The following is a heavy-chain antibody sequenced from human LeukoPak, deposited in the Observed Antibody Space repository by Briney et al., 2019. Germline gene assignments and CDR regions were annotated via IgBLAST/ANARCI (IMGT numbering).Heavy chain of an antibody. J-gene: IGHJ6*02. CDR2: IYYSGST. CDR3: ARHWCSGGSMSSGGSCYPYYYYYGMDV. Sequence: PSETLSLTCTVSGGSISSYYWSWIRQPPGKGLEWIGYIYYSGSTNYNPSLKSRVTISVDTSKNQFSLKLSSVTAADTAVYYCARHWCSGGSMSSGGSCYPYYYYYGMDVWGQGTTVTVSS. V-gene: IGHV4-59*08. CDR1: GGSISSYY. D-gene: IGHD2-15*01.